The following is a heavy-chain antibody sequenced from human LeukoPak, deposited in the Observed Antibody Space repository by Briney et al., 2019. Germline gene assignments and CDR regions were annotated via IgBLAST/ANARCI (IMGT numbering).Heavy chain of an antibody. Sequence: SETLSLTCTVSGGSISSYYWSWIRQPPRKGLEWVGYIYYSGSTNYNPSLKSRVTISVDTSKNQFSLKLSSVTAADTAVYYCARVPVDTAMVSRYFDYWGQGTLVTVSS. V-gene: IGHV4-59*01. J-gene: IGHJ4*02. CDR3: ARVPVDTAMVSRYFDY. CDR1: GGSISSYY. D-gene: IGHD5-18*01. CDR2: IYYSGST.